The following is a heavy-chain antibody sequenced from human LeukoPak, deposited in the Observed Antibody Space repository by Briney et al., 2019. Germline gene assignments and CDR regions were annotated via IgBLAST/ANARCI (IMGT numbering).Heavy chain of an antibody. CDR2: IFYNGNS. CDR1: GGSITNYY. Sequence: SETLSLTCTVSGGSITNYYWNWIRQAPGKGLEWIGYIFYNGNSNYNPSLSRRVTLSVDTSKNLLSLRLISVTAADTAVYYCARGVRHQPGTLGGTFDPWGQGTPVTVSS. D-gene: IGHD1/OR15-1a*01. V-gene: IGHV4-59*01. CDR3: ARGVRHQPGTLGGTFDP. J-gene: IGHJ5*02.